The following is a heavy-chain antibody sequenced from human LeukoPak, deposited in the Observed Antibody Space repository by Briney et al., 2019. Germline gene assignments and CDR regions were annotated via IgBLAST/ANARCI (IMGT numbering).Heavy chain of an antibody. CDR2: ISGSGGST. Sequence: GGSLRLSCAASGFTFSSYAMSWVRQAPGKGLEWVSAISGSGGSTYYADSVKGRFTISRDNSKNTLYLQMNSLRAEDTAVYYYAKDLSPDYGDTDYDYWGQGTLVTVSS. V-gene: IGHV3-23*01. CDR1: GFTFSSYA. CDR3: AKDLSPDYGDTDYDY. D-gene: IGHD4-17*01. J-gene: IGHJ4*02.